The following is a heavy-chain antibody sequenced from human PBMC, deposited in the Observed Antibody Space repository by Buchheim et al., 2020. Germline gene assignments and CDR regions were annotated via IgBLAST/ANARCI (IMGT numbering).Heavy chain of an antibody. CDR3: ARDSGEYTSSLDY. D-gene: IGHD6-6*01. V-gene: IGHV3-7*01. CDR2: IKQDGSEK. Sequence: EVQLVESGGGLVQPGGSLRLSCAASGFTLSSYWMTWVRQAPGKGLEWVANIKQDGSEKYYVDYVRGRFTISRDNAKNSLYLQMNGLRAEETAVYYCARDSGEYTSSLDYWGQGTL. J-gene: IGHJ4*02. CDR1: GFTLSSYW.